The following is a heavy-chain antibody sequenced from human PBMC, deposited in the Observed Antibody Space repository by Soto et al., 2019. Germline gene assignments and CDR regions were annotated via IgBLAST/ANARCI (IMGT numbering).Heavy chain of an antibody. CDR3: AGCITMVRGVIIPPDGMDV. CDR2: IYYSGST. D-gene: IGHD3-10*01. Sequence: PSETLSLTCTVSGGSISSGDYYWSWIRQPPGKGLEWIGYIYYSGSTYYNPSLKSRVTISVDTSKNQFSLKLSSVTAADTAVYYCAGCITMVRGVIIPPDGMDVWGQGTTVTVSS. J-gene: IGHJ6*02. CDR1: GGSISSGDYY. V-gene: IGHV4-30-4*01.